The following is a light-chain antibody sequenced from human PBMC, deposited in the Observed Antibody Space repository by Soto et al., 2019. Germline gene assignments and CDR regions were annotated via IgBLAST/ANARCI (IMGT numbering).Light chain of an antibody. CDR3: QTWGTGIV. V-gene: IGLV4-69*01. J-gene: IGLJ2*01. CDR2: LNTDGSH. CDR1: SDHRGYA. Sequence: QLVLTQSPSASASLGASVKLTCTLSSDHRGYAIAWYQQQPEKGPRFLMRLNTDGSHIKADGIPDRFSGSNSGAERYLSISSLQAEDEADYYWQTWGTGIVFGGGTKLTVL.